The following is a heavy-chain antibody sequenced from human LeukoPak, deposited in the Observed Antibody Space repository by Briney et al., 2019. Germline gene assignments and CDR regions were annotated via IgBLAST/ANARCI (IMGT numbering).Heavy chain of an antibody. CDR1: GYTFSNYG. J-gene: IGHJ6*03. CDR3: ARVSSIAAAGPPPFLRYYYYYMDV. CDR2: INGYNGNV. V-gene: IGHV1-18*01. D-gene: IGHD6-13*01. Sequence: ASVKVSCKASGYTFSNYGISWARQAPGQGLEWMGWINGYNGNVNYVQRLQGRVTMTTDTSTSTAYMELRSLRSDDTAVYYCARVSSIAAAGPPPFLRYYYYYMDVWGKGTTVTVSS.